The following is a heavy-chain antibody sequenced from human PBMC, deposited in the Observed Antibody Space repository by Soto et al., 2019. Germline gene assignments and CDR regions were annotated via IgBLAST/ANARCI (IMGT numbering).Heavy chain of an antibody. J-gene: IGHJ4*02. CDR1: GGSISSGGYS. Sequence: SETLSLTCAVSGGSISSGGYSWSWIRQPPGKGLEWIGYIYHSGSTYYNPSLKSRVTISVDRSKNQFSLKLSSVTAADTAVYYCARDYGSGSGFDYWGQGTLVTVSS. CDR3: ARDYGSGSGFDY. D-gene: IGHD3-10*01. CDR2: IYHSGST. V-gene: IGHV4-30-2*01.